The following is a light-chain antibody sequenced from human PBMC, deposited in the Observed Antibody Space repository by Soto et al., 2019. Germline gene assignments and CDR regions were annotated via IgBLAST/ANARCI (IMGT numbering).Light chain of an antibody. V-gene: IGKV3-20*01. CDR3: QHYSTSPFT. CDR2: GAS. J-gene: IGKJ3*01. Sequence: ESVLTQSPGTLSMSPGERATLSCRASQSVSSSYSAWYQQKPGQAPRLLIYGASSRATGIPDRFSGSGSGTYFTLTISRLEPEDFPFHYYQHYSTSPFTFGPRTKVDIQ. CDR1: QSVSSSY.